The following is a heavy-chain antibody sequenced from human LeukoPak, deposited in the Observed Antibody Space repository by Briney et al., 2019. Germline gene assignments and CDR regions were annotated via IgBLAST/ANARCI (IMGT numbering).Heavy chain of an antibody. V-gene: IGHV3-23*01. CDR2: ITGSGDSR. D-gene: IGHD6-13*01. CDR3: AEGARCSSSIANFDY. Sequence: GGSLRLSCAASGFTFNNYVMSWVRQAPGKGLEWVSTITGSGDSRYYADSVKGRFTISRDNSNNTVYLQMNSLRAEDTAVYYSAEGARCSSSIANFDYWGQGTLVTVSS. J-gene: IGHJ4*02. CDR1: GFTFNNYV.